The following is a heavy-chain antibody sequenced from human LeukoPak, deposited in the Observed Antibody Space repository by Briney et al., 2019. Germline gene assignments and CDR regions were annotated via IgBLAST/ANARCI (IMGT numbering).Heavy chain of an antibody. CDR3: AREGIAVAGHDY. J-gene: IGHJ4*02. CDR1: GYTFTSYG. D-gene: IGHD6-19*01. V-gene: IGHV1-2*02. CDR2: INPNSGGT. Sequence: GASVKVSCKASGYTFTSYGISWVRQAPGQGLEWMGWINPNSGGTNYAQKFQGRVTMTRDTSISTAYMELSRLRSDDTAVYYCAREGIAVAGHDYWGQGTLVTVSS.